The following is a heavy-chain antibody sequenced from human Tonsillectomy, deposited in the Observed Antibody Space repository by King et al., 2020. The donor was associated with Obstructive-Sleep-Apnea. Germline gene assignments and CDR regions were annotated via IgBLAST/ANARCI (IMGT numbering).Heavy chain of an antibody. Sequence: VQLVESGAEVKKPGESLKISCQGSGYDFTSAWIAWVRQRPGKGLEWMGIIHPGDSDTRYSPSFQGQVIISAAKSISTAYWQWRSLTVSYTAVYYCARHPSPGSYSPPLQLANWGRGTLVTVSS. J-gene: IGHJ4*02. CDR3: ARHPSPGSYSPPLQLAN. V-gene: IGHV5-51*01. CDR1: GYDFTSAW. CDR2: IHPGDSDT. D-gene: IGHD1-26*01.